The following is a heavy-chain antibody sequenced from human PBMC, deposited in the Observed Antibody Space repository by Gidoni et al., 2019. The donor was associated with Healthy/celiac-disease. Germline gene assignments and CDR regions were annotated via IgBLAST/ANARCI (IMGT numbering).Heavy chain of an antibody. J-gene: IGHJ4*02. Sequence: EVQLLESGGGLVQPGGSLSLSCAASGFTFSSYAMSWVRQASGKGLEWVSAISGSGGSTYYADSVKGRFTISRDNSKNTLYLQMNSLRAEDTAVYYCARSYGGNRKYYFDYWGQGTLVTVSS. CDR2: ISGSGGST. CDR1: GFTFSSYA. CDR3: ARSYGGNRKYYFDY. V-gene: IGHV3-23*01. D-gene: IGHD4-17*01.